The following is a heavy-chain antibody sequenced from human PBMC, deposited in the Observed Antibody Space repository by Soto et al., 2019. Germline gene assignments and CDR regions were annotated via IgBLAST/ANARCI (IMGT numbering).Heavy chain of an antibody. J-gene: IGHJ4*02. V-gene: IGHV4-34*01. D-gene: IGHD5-12*01. CDR2: INHGGNS. CDR1: GGSLSDYS. CDR3: ARGGGDTGYFFDY. Sequence: QVQLQQWGAGLLKPSETLSLRCAVYGGSLSDYSWTWIRQSPGKGLEWIGEINHGGNSKYNPSLKSRVTISVDKAKNQLSLILTAGTAADTAVYHCARGGGDTGYFFDYWGQGTLVTVSS.